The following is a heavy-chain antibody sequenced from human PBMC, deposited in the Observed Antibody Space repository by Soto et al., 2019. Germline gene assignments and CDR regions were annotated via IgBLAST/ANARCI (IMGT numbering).Heavy chain of an antibody. J-gene: IGHJ6*02. CDR1: GGSISSSNW. CDR3: ARASTEPYYYYYGMDV. CDR2: IYHSGST. Sequence: PWETLSLTCAVSGGSISSSNWWSWVRQPPGKGLEWIGEIYHSGSTNYNPSLKSRVTISVDKSKNQFSLKLSSVTAADTAVYYCARASTEPYYYYYGMDVWGQGTTVTVSS. V-gene: IGHV4-4*02.